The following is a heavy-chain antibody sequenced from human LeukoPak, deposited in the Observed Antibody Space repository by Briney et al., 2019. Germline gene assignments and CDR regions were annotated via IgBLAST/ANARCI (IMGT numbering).Heavy chain of an antibody. CDR3: ARDWADTHNYYYMDV. D-gene: IGHD3-16*01. CDR2: LSGSGDRT. J-gene: IGHJ6*03. Sequence: QTGGSLRLSCAASGFTFNSYAMSWVRQAPGKGLEWVSALSGSGDRTFYVDSVKGRFTVSRDNSKNTLYLQMNSLRAEDTAVYYCARDWADTHNYYYMDVWGKGTTVTISS. CDR1: GFTFNSYA. V-gene: IGHV3-23*01.